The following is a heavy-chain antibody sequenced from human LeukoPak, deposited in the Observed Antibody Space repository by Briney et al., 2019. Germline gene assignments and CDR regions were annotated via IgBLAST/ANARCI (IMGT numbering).Heavy chain of an antibody. D-gene: IGHD6-13*01. CDR1: GYTFPSYG. V-gene: IGHV1-18*01. J-gene: IGHJ5*02. CDR2: ISAYNGNT. CDR3: ARDTIAAAGTGWFDP. Sequence: ASVPVSCKASGYTFPSYGIRWVRQAPGQELEWMGCISAYNGNTNYAQKLQGRVTMTTDTSTSTAYMELRSLRSDDTAVYYCARDTIAAAGTGWFDPWGQGTLVTVAS.